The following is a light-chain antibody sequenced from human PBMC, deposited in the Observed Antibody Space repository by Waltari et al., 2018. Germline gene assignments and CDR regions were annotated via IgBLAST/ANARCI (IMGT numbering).Light chain of an antibody. V-gene: IGLV3-21*04. CDR1: NLGRKS. Sequence: SYVLTQPPSVSVAPGKTARITCVGNNLGRKSVHWYQQKPGQAPVLVIYYDSDRPSGIPERFSGSNSGNTATLTISRVEAGDEADYYCQVWDSSSDHLYVFGTGTKVTVL. CDR3: QVWDSSSDHLYV. J-gene: IGLJ1*01. CDR2: YDS.